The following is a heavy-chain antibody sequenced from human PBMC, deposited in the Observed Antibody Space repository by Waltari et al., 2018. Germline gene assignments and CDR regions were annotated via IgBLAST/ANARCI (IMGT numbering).Heavy chain of an antibody. D-gene: IGHD2-21*01. Sequence: EVQLVESGGGLVQPGRSLRLSCAASGFTFDDYAMHGVRQAPGKGLEWVSGISWNSGSIGYADSVKGRFTISRDNAKNSLYLQMNSLRAEDTALYYCAKDIDSYSTWGQGTLVTVSS. V-gene: IGHV3-9*01. CDR1: GFTFDDYA. J-gene: IGHJ4*02. CDR2: ISWNSGSI. CDR3: AKDIDSYST.